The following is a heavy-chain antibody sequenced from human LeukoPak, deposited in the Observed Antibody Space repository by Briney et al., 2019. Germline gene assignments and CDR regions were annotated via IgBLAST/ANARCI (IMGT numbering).Heavy chain of an antibody. Sequence: GGTLRLSCAASGFTFNKYGMSWVRQAPGKGLEWVSTLNGGGGTTYYADSVKGRFTISRDNSKNTLYLQMNSLRAEDTAVYYCARDRGWELAYYFDYWGQGTLVTVSS. V-gene: IGHV3-23*01. D-gene: IGHD1-26*01. J-gene: IGHJ4*02. CDR3: ARDRGWELAYYFDY. CDR1: GFTFNKYG. CDR2: LNGGGGTT.